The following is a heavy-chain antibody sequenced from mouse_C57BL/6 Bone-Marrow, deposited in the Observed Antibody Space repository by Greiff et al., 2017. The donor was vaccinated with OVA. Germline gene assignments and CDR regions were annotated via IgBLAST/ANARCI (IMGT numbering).Heavy chain of an antibody. CDR1: GIDFSRYW. V-gene: IGHV4-1*01. Sequence: EVQLQESGGGLVQPGGSLKLSCAASGIDFSRYWMSWVRRAPGKGLEWIGEINPDSSTINYAPSLKDKFILSRDNAKNTLYLQMSKVRSEDTALYYCARRSYYYGSSSYWYFDVWGTGTTVTVSS. J-gene: IGHJ1*03. CDR3: ARRSYYYGSSSYWYFDV. D-gene: IGHD1-1*01. CDR2: INPDSSTI.